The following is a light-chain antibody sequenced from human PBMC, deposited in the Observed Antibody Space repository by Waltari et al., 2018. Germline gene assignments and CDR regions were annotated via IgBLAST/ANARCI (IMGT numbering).Light chain of an antibody. V-gene: IGLV3-21*01. CDR3: QVWERNSDHYVV. Sequence: SYVLTQPPSVSVAPGKTARITCGGSNIRSKSVQWYQQKPGQAPVLVSYYDSDRPSGIPDRFAGSNSGNKATLIISRVEAGDEADYCQVWERNSDHYVVCGGGTKLTVL. CDR2: YDS. CDR1: NIRSKS. J-gene: IGLJ2*01.